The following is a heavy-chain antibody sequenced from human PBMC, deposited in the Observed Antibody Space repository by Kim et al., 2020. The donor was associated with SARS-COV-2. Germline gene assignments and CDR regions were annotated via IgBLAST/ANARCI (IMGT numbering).Heavy chain of an antibody. V-gene: IGHV3-30*04. D-gene: IGHD4-17*01. Sequence: GGSLRLSCAASGFTFSSYAMHWVRQAPGKGLEWVAVISYDGSNKYYADSVKGRFTISRDNSKNTLYLQMNSLRAEDTAVYYCARAPSYGDSGDWYFDLWGRGTLVTVSS. CDR1: GFTFSSYA. CDR3: ARAPSYGDSGDWYFDL. J-gene: IGHJ2*01. CDR2: ISYDGSNK.